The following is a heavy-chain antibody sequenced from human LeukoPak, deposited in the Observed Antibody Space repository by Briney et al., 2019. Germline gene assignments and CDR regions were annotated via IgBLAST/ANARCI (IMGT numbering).Heavy chain of an antibody. CDR2: IKQDGSEK. CDR1: GFTFSSYG. J-gene: IGHJ4*02. CDR3: ARDRSSSTYYFDY. D-gene: IGHD6-13*01. Sequence: GGSLRLSCAASGFTFSSYGMHWVRQAPGKGLEWVANIKQDGSEKYYVDSVKGRFTISRDNAKNSLYLQMNSLRAEDTAVYYCARDRSSSTYYFDYWGQETLVTVSS. V-gene: IGHV3-7*03.